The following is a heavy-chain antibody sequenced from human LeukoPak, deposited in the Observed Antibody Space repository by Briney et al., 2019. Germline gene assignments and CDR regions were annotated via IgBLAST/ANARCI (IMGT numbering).Heavy chain of an antibody. CDR3: ARDTGAYCGGDCYSEVFQH. D-gene: IGHD2-21*02. V-gene: IGHV3-21*01. CDR1: GFTFSSYS. Sequence: GGSRRLSCAASGFTFSSYSMNWVRQAPGKGLEWVSSISSSSSYIYYADSVKGRFTISRDNAKNSLYLQMNSLRAEDTAVYYCARDTGAYCGGDCYSEVFQHWGQGTLVTVSS. J-gene: IGHJ1*01. CDR2: ISSSSSYI.